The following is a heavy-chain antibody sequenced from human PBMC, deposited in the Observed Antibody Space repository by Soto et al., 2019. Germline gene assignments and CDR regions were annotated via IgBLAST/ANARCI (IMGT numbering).Heavy chain of an antibody. CDR3: ARAVTWGLDV. Sequence: EGQWVESGGGLIQPGGSLRPSYAASGFTLSLDSISVVRQAPWKGLEWVSYISRSSTGIHYADSVKGRFTISRDDVTNSMHLQMNSLRDGDTAVYYCARAVTWGLDVWGQGTTVSISS. J-gene: IGHJ6*01. CDR1: GFTLSLDS. D-gene: IGHD3-10*01. CDR2: ISRSSTGI. V-gene: IGHV3-48*02.